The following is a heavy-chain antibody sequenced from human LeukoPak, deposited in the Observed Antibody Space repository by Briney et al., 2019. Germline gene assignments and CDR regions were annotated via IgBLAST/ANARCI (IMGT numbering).Heavy chain of an antibody. CDR1: GFTFIKYS. J-gene: IGHJ4*02. Sequence: PGGSLRLSCAASGFTFIKYSMTWVRQAPGKGLEWVSAITGSGAFTDYADSVKGRFTISRDNSKNTLYLQMNSLRAGDTAVYYCAREESRRSSSGYDEVYDYWGQGTLVTVSS. CDR2: ITGSGAFT. V-gene: IGHV3-23*01. CDR3: AREESRRSSSGYDEVYDY. D-gene: IGHD5-12*01.